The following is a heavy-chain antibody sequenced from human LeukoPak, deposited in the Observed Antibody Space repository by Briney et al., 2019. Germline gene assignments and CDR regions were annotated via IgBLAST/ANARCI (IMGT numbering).Heavy chain of an antibody. CDR2: IYYSGST. J-gene: IGHJ4*02. Sequence: SETLSLTCTVSGGSVSSGSYYWSWIRQPPGKGLEWIGYIYYSGSTNYNPSLKSRVTISVDTSKNQFSLKLSSVTAADTAVYYCARIYGDYAGYWGRGTLVTVSS. CDR3: ARIYGDYAGY. CDR1: GGSVSSGSYY. V-gene: IGHV4-61*01. D-gene: IGHD4-17*01.